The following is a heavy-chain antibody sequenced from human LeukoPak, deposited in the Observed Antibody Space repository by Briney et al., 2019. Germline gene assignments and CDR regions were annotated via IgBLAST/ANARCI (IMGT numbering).Heavy chain of an antibody. CDR3: VRGDYYGLDV. CDR1: GFTFRSYW. Sequence: GGSLRLSCAASGFTFRSYWMHWVRQAPGKGLVRVSRLKIDGDSTNYADSERGRFTISRDNTKNTLYLQMYSLRAEDTAVYCRVRGDYYGLDVWGQGTTVTVSS. J-gene: IGHJ6*02. V-gene: IGHV3-74*01. CDR2: LKIDGDST.